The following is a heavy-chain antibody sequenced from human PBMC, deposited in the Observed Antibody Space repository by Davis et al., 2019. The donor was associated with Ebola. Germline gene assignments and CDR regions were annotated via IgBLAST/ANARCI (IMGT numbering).Heavy chain of an antibody. V-gene: IGHV1-8*01. Sequence: ASVKVSCKASGYTFTSYDINWVRQATGQGLEWMGWMNPNSGNTGYAQKFQGRVTMTRNTSISTAYMELSSLRSEDTAVYYCARGGPRYCSGSSCWFDPWGQGTLVTVSS. CDR3: ARGGPRYCSGSSCWFDP. D-gene: IGHD2-15*01. CDR1: GYTFTSYD. J-gene: IGHJ5*02. CDR2: MNPNSGNT.